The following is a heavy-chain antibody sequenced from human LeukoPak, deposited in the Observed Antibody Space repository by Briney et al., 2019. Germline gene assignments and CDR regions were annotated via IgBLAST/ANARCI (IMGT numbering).Heavy chain of an antibody. CDR1: GGTFSTYA. CDR3: AREGTSDAFDI. CDR2: IIPIFGTA. Sequence: GASVKVSCKASGGTFSTYAISWVRQAPGQGLEWMGGIIPIFGTANYAQKLQGRVTMTTDTSTSTAYMELRSLRSDDTAVYYCAREGTSDAFDIWGQGTMVTVSS. D-gene: IGHD1-1*01. J-gene: IGHJ3*02. V-gene: IGHV1-69*05.